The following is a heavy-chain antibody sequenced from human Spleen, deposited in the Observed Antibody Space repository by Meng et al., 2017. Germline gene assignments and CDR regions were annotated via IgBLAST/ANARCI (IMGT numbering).Heavy chain of an antibody. D-gene: IGHD3-22*01. CDR2: ISSSGGYI. J-gene: IGHJ6*02. CDR1: GFSFSTYN. CDR3: VRDRYGTPVVSDYYYDYGMDV. V-gene: IGHV3-21*01. Sequence: GESLKISCAASGFSFSTYNMNWVRQAPGKGLEWVSFISSSGGYIYYGDSVKGRFTISRDNAKDSLYVQMNRLRAEDTALYYGVRDRYGTPVVSDYYYDYGMDVWGQGTTVTVSS.